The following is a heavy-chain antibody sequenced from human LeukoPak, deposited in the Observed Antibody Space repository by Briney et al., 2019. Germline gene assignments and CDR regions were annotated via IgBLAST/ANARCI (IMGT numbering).Heavy chain of an antibody. CDR2: INPNGGAT. J-gene: IGHJ3*01. Sequence: ASVKVSCKASGYTFTGHYIHWMRQAPGQGLEWMGWINPNGGATRFAQKFQGRVTMTRDTSITTAYMDLTSLRSDDTAVYYCSRDRADGGMNAFDVWGQGTLVTVSS. CDR1: GYTFTGHY. CDR3: SRDRADGGMNAFDV. V-gene: IGHV1-2*02. D-gene: IGHD1-14*01.